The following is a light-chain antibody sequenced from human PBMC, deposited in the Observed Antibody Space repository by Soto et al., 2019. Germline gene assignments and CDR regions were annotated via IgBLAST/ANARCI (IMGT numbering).Light chain of an antibody. CDR3: QQYNTYSSLT. Sequence: DIQMTQSPSSLSASVGDRVTITCLASQSISGYLNWYQQKLGRAPRLLIYDASSLESGVPSRFSGSGYGTEFTLTISSLQPDDFATYYCQQYNTYSSLTFGGGTKVDIK. J-gene: IGKJ4*01. CDR2: DAS. V-gene: IGKV1-5*01. CDR1: QSISGY.